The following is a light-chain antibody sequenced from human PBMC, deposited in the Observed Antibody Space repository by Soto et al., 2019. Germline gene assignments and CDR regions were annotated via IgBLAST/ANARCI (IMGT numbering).Light chain of an antibody. V-gene: IGKV3-15*01. CDR2: GAS. Sequence: ETVITQSPATLSLAPGERATLSCRASQSVYSSLAWYQQKPGQAPRLLIYGASTRATGIPARFSGSGSGTEFTLTIRRLQSEDLAVYYCQKYNNWPPWTVGKGTKVGIK. CDR1: QSVYSS. J-gene: IGKJ1*01. CDR3: QKYNNWPPWT.